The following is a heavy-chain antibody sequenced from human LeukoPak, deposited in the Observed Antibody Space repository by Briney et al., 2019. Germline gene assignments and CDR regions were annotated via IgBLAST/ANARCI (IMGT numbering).Heavy chain of an antibody. CDR3: ARLGHQQQLVLTSYYGMDV. D-gene: IGHD6-13*01. CDR1: GGSISSYY. Sequence: PSETLSLTCTVSGGSISSYYWNWIRQPPGKGPEWIGYIYDSGRSRYNPSLKSRVSISADTSNNQVSLKLSSVTAADTAVYYCARLGHQQQLVLTSYYGMDVWGQGTTVTVSS. V-gene: IGHV4-59*01. CDR2: IYDSGRS. J-gene: IGHJ6*02.